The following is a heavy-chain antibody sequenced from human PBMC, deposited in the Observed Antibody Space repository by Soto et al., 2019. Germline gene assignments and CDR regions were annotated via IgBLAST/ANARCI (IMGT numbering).Heavy chain of an antibody. CDR3: AREGYCSSTSCLQGHYYMDV. J-gene: IGHJ6*03. V-gene: IGHV4-34*01. CDR1: VGPFSDYY. Sequence: SETLSLTCAVYVGPFSDYYWTWIRQPPGKGLEWIGEIYYTGYTNYSPFLKSRVTISVDTSKNQFSLKLSSVTAADTAVYYCAREGYCSSTSCLQGHYYMDVWGKGTTVTVSS. CDR2: IYYTGYT. D-gene: IGHD2-2*01.